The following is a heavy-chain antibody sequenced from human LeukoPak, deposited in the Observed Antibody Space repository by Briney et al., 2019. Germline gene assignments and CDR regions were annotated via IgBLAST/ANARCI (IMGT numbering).Heavy chain of an antibody. J-gene: IGHJ6*02. CDR3: ARDRVYPVEAANYYYYGMDV. CDR1: GFTFSNYA. D-gene: IGHD2-15*01. CDR2: SSGSGDST. Sequence: GGSLRLSCAASGFTFSNYAMSWVRQVPGKGLEWVSTSSGSGDSTYYADSVKGRFSISRDNSKNTVYLQMSSLRVEDTAVYYCARDRVYPVEAANYYYYGMDVWGQGTTVTVSS. V-gene: IGHV3-23*01.